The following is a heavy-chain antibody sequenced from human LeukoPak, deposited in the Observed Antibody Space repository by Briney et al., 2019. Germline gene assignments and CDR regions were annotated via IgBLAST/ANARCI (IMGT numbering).Heavy chain of an antibody. CDR2: IYYSGST. D-gene: IGHD3-22*01. V-gene: IGHV4-59*08. CDR1: GGSISNYY. Sequence: PSETLSLTCTVSGGSISNYYWSWIRQPPGKGLEWIGYIYYSGSTNYNPSLKSRVTTSVDTSKNQFSLKLSSVTAADTAVYYCARHGLSGSGYPFDYWGQGTLVTVSS. CDR3: ARHGLSGSGYPFDY. J-gene: IGHJ4*02.